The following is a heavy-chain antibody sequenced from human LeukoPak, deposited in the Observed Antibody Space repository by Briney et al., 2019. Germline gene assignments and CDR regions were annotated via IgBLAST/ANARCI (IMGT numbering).Heavy chain of an antibody. CDR3: ARYNNPYFDY. CDR1: GGSINSWS. V-gene: IGHV4-59*01. J-gene: IGHJ4*02. CDR2: ISYSGNT. Sequence: SETLSLTCTVSGGSINSWSWNWIRQPPGKGLEWVGHISYSGNTNYNPSLKSRITLSVDTPKNQFSLRVSSVTAADTAVYYCARYNNPYFDYWGQGTLVTVSS. D-gene: IGHD1-14*01.